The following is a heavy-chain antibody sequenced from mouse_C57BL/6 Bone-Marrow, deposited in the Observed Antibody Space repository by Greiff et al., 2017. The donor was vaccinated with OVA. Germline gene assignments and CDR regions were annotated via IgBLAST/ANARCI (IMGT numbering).Heavy chain of an antibody. Sequence: VQLQQSGAELVKPGASVKISCTASGYAFSSYWLNWVKQRPGKGLEWLGQIYPGDGDTNYNGKFKGKATLTADKSSSTAYMQLSSLTSEDSAVYFCAPYGNYEWVAYWGQGTLVTVSA. CDR2: IYPGDGDT. CDR3: APYGNYEWVAY. V-gene: IGHV1-80*01. CDR1: GYAFSSYW. J-gene: IGHJ3*01. D-gene: IGHD2-1*01.